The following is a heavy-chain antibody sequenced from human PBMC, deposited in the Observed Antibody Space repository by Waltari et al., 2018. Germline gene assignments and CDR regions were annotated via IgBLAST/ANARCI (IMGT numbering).Heavy chain of an antibody. V-gene: IGHV3-33*01. D-gene: IGHD6-19*01. CDR2: IWYDGSNK. Sequence: QVQLVESGGGVVQPGRSLRLSCAASGFTFSSYGMHWVRQAPGKGLEGVAGIWYDGSNKYYADSVKGRFTISRDNSKNTLYLQMNSLRAEDTAVYYCARDPSSGWPYYFDYWGQGTLVTVSS. CDR3: ARDPSSGWPYYFDY. CDR1: GFTFSSYG. J-gene: IGHJ4*02.